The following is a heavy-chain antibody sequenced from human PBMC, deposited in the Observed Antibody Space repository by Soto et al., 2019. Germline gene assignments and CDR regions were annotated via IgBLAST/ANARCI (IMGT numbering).Heavy chain of an antibody. Sequence: SETLSLTCTVSGGSISSSSYYWGWIRQPPGKGLEWIGSIYYSGSTYYNPSLKSRVTISVDTSKNQFSLKLSSVTAADTAVYYCARQQRGGRKGGSWFDPWGQGTLVTVSS. CDR3: ARQQRGGRKGGSWFDP. D-gene: IGHD6-25*01. V-gene: IGHV4-39*01. CDR1: GGSISSSSYY. J-gene: IGHJ5*02. CDR2: IYYSGST.